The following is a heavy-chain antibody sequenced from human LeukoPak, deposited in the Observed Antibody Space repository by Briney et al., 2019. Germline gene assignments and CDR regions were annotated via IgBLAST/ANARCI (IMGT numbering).Heavy chain of an antibody. CDR1: GGSFSGYY. D-gene: IGHD5-24*01. Sequence: SETLSLTCAVYGGSFSGYYWSWIRQPPGKGLEWIGEINHSGSTNYNPSLKSRVTISVDMSKNQFSLKLSSVTAADTAVYYCARIRDGYNDAYDIWGQGTMVTVSS. V-gene: IGHV4-34*01. J-gene: IGHJ3*02. CDR3: ARIRDGYNDAYDI. CDR2: INHSGST.